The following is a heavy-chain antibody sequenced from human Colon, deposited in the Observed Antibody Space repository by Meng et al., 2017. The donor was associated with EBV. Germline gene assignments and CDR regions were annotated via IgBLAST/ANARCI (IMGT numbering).Heavy chain of an antibody. CDR3: QFSLSGSGRGLT. Sequence: QRQLQESGPGLVKPTVTLSLTCTVSGASITSSSFFGGWVRQPPGKGLEWIGSLYYSGTTYYNPSLARRVTTSVDTSKNQFSLKLNSVSAADTAVYYCQFSLSGSGRGLTWGQGTLVTVSS. CDR2: LYYSGTT. V-gene: IGHV4-39*07. J-gene: IGHJ4*02. CDR1: GASITSSSFF. D-gene: IGHD3-10*01.